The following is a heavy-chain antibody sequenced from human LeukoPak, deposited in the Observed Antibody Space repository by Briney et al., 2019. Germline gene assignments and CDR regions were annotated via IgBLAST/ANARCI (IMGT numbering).Heavy chain of an antibody. V-gene: IGHV4-59*01. CDR3: ASHKGGVGATFDF. CDR2: IYYSGST. CDR1: GGSISNYY. J-gene: IGHJ4*02. Sequence: PSETLSLTCTVPGGSISNYYWSWIRQPPGKGLEWIGYIYYSGSTNYNPSLKSRVTISVDTSKNQFSLKLNSVTAADTAVYYCASHKGGVGATFDFWGQGTLVTVSS. D-gene: IGHD1-26*01.